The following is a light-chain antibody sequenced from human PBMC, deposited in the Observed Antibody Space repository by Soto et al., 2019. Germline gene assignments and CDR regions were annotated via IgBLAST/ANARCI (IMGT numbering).Light chain of an antibody. V-gene: IGLV1-47*01. CDR3: AVRDDSLSGHWV. CDR1: SSNIGSNY. CDR2: RSD. Sequence: QSVLTQPPSASGTPGQRVTISCSGSSSNIGSNYVSWYQHLPGAAPKLLIYRSDQRPSGVPVRFSGSKSGTSASLAISGLRSEDEADYFCAVRDDSLSGHWVFGGGTQLTVL. J-gene: IGLJ3*02.